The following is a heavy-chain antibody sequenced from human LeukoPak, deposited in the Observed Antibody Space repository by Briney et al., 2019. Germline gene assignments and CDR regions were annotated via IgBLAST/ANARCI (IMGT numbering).Heavy chain of an antibody. CDR1: GGSISSGNYY. D-gene: IGHD1-14*01. Sequence: SETLSLTCTVSGGSISSGNYYWSWIRQPPGKGLEWIGYIYYSGSTYYNPSLKSRVTISVDTSKNQFSLKLSSVTAADTAVYYCARVTVLPEFNYWGQGTLVTVSS. CDR2: IYYSGST. CDR3: ARVTVLPEFNY. J-gene: IGHJ4*02. V-gene: IGHV4-30-4*01.